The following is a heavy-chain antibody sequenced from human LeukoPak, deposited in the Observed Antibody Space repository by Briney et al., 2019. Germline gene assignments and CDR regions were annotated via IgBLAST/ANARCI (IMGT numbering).Heavy chain of an antibody. Sequence: GGSLRLSCVASGFTFSISWVTWVRQAPGKGLEWVANIDKHGSGKYYIDSVKGRFAISRDYASNSVFLQMSSLRAEDTSVYYCARDGGWGYYDLWGQGTPVTVSS. D-gene: IGHD3-16*01. CDR1: GFTFSISW. V-gene: IGHV3-7*01. CDR2: IDKHGSGK. J-gene: IGHJ4*02. CDR3: ARDGGWGYYDL.